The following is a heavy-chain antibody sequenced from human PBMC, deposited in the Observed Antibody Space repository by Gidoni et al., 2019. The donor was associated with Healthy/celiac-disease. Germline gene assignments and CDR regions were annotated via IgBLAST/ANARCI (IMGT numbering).Heavy chain of an antibody. CDR3: ARDQGAVPAAYYYYYYGMDV. Sequence: QVQLVQSGAEVKKPGASVKVSCKASGYTFTSYGISWVRKAPGQVLEWMGWISAYNGNTNHAQKLQGRVTMTTDTSTSTAYMELRSLRSDDTAVYYCARDQGAVPAAYYYYYYGMDVWGQGTTVTVSS. CDR2: ISAYNGNT. CDR1: GYTFTSYG. V-gene: IGHV1-18*01. J-gene: IGHJ6*02. D-gene: IGHD2-2*01.